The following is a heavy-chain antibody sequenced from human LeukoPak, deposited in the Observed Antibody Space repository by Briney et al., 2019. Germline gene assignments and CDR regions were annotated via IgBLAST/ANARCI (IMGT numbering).Heavy chain of an antibody. Sequence: GGSLRLSCAVSGFTFSRFWMSWVRQAPGKGLDWVANIKQDGSEKYYVDSVKGRFTISRDNAKNSLFLQMNSLRAEETAVYYCARGEYYYDGGYWGQGTLVTVSS. D-gene: IGHD3-22*01. CDR3: ARGEYYYDGGY. V-gene: IGHV3-7*04. J-gene: IGHJ4*02. CDR2: IKQDGSEK. CDR1: GFTFSRFW.